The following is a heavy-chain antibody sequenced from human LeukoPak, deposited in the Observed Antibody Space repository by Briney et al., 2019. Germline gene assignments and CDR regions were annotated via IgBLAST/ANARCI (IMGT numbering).Heavy chain of an antibody. D-gene: IGHD3-9*01. V-gene: IGHV3-30*18. CDR3: AKERDVLRYFDWYGHFDY. CDR2: ISYDGSNK. J-gene: IGHJ4*02. CDR1: GFTFSSYG. Sequence: GGSLRLSCAASGFTFSSYGMHWVRQAPGKGLEWVAVISYDGSNKYYADSVKGRFTISRDNSKNTLYLQMNSLRAEDTAVYYCAKERDVLRYFDWYGHFDYWGQGTLVTVSS.